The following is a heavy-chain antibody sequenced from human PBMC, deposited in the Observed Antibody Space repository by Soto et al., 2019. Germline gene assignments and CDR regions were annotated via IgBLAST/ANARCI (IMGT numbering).Heavy chain of an antibody. CDR3: ARMGMGSYGSFSAYYYGMDV. D-gene: IGHD5-18*01. J-gene: IGHJ6*02. CDR1: GYTFTSYG. V-gene: IGHV1-18*01. CDR2: ISANNGNT. Sequence: QVQLVQSGAEVKKPGASVKVSCKASGYTFTSYGISWVRQAPGQGLEWMGWISANNGNTNYAQKLQGRVTMTTDTSTSTAYMELRSLRSDDTAVYYCARMGMGSYGSFSAYYYGMDVWGQGTTVTVSS.